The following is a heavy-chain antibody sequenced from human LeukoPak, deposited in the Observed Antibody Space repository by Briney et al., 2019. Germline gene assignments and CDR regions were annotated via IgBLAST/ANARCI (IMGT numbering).Heavy chain of an antibody. CDR1: GGSISSGGYS. Sequence: SQTLSLTCAVSGGSISSGGYSWSWIRQPPGKGLEWIGYIYYSGSTNYNPSLKSRVTISVDTSKNQFSLKLSSVTAADTAVYYCARTSRSYPPHFDYWGQGTLVTVSS. V-gene: IGHV4-30-4*07. J-gene: IGHJ4*02. CDR2: IYYSGST. CDR3: ARTSRSYPPHFDY.